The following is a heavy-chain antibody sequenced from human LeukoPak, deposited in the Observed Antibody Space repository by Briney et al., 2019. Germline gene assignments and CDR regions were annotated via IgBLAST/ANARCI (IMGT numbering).Heavy chain of an antibody. V-gene: IGHV4-39*01. J-gene: IGHJ4*02. Sequence: SETLSLTCAVSGGSITSSSYYWGWIRQPPGKGLEWIGSIYYSGSTYYNPSLESRVTISVDTSKNQFSLKLSSVTAADTAVYYCARRPADSSGRPNDCWGQGTLVTVSS. CDR1: GGSITSSSYY. D-gene: IGHD3-22*01. CDR3: ARRPADSSGRPNDC. CDR2: IYYSGST.